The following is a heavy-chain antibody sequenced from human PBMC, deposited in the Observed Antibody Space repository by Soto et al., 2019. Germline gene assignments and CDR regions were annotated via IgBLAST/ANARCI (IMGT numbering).Heavy chain of an antibody. D-gene: IGHD6-13*01. CDR3: TRPQSGIAAAGDAFDI. CDR1: GFTFSGSA. V-gene: IGHV3-73*01. J-gene: IGHJ3*02. CDR2: IRSKANSYAT. Sequence: GGSLRLSCAASGFTFSGSAMHWVRQASGKGLEWVGRIRSKANSYATAYAASVKGRFTISRDDSKNTAYLQMNSLKTEDTAVYYCTRPQSGIAAAGDAFDIWGQGTMVTVSS.